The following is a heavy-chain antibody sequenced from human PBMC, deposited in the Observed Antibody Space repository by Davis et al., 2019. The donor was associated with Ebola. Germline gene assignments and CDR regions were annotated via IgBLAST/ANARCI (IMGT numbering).Heavy chain of an antibody. D-gene: IGHD3-3*01. CDR2: INHSGST. CDR1: GGSFSGYY. J-gene: IGHJ2*01. V-gene: IGHV4-34*01. CDR3: ARDSSERGTIFGVVIYWYFDL. Sequence: PSETLSLTCAVYGGSFSGYYWSWIRQPPGKGLEWIGEINHSGSTYYNPSLKSRVTISVDTSKNQFSLKLSSVTAADTAVYYCARDSSERGTIFGVVIYWYFDLWGRGTLVTVSS.